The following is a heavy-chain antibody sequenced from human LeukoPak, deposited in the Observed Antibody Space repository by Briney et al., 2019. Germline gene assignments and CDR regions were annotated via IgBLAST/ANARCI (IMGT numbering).Heavy chain of an antibody. CDR3: ALERLDIVVVVAATLPLD. CDR2: INPNSGGT. CDR1: GYTFTGYY. D-gene: IGHD2-15*01. Sequence: ASVNVSCKASGYTFTGYYMHWVRQAPGQGLEWMGWINPNSGGTNYAQKFQGRVTMTRDTSISTAYMELSRLRSDDTAVYYCALERLDIVVVVAATLPLDWGQGTLVTVSS. J-gene: IGHJ4*02. V-gene: IGHV1-2*02.